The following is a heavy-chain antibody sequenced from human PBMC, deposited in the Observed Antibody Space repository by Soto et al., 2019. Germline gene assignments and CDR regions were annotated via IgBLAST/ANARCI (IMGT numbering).Heavy chain of an antibody. J-gene: IGHJ4*02. D-gene: IGHD6-13*01. CDR1: GGSFSGYY. V-gene: IGHV4-34*01. CDR3: ARTYSSSWSPFDY. CDR2: INHSGST. Sequence: QVQLQQWGAGLLKPSETLSLTCAVYGGSFSGYYWSWIRQPPGKGLEWIGEINHSGSTNYNPSLKSRVTXSXDTXKNQFPLKLSSVTAADTAVYYCARTYSSSWSPFDYWGQGTLVTVSS.